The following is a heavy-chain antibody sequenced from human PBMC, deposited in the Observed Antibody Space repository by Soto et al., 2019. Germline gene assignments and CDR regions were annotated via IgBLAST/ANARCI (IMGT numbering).Heavy chain of an antibody. D-gene: IGHD3-10*01. V-gene: IGHV4-34*01. CDR2: INHSGST. J-gene: IGHJ5*02. CDR1: GGSFSGYY. CDR3: ARGLSFGSGRHQLTRFDP. Sequence: SETLSLTCAVYGGSFSGYYWSWIRQPPGKGLEWIGEINHSGSTNYNPSLKSRVTISVDTSKNQFSLKLSSVTAADTAVYYCARGLSFGSGRHQLTRFDPWGQGTLVPVS.